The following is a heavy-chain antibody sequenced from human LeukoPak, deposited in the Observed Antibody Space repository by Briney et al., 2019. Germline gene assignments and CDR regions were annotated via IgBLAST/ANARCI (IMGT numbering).Heavy chain of an antibody. CDR2: IYYSGST. J-gene: IGHJ6*02. CDR3: ARQGRPTYYYYGMDV. Sequence: SETLSLTCAVSGGSISSGGYSWSWIRQPPGKGLEWIGYIYYSGSTNYNPSLKSRVTISVDTSKNQFSLKLSSVTAADTAVYYCARQGRPTYYYYGMDVWGQGTTVTVSS. CDR1: GGSISSGGYS. V-gene: IGHV4-61*08.